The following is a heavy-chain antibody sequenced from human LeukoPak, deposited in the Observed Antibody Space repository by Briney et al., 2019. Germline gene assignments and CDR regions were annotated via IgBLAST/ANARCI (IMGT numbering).Heavy chain of an antibody. CDR2: IKQDGSEK. V-gene: IGHV3-7*03. D-gene: IGHD2-15*01. J-gene: IGHJ5*02. Sequence: PGGSLRLSCAASGFTFSSYWMSWVRQAPGKGLEWVANIKQDGSEKYYVDSAKGRFTISRDNAKNSLYLQMNSLRAEDTAVYYCAREDCSGGSCYPWWFDPWGQGTLVTVSS. CDR3: AREDCSGGSCYPWWFDP. CDR1: GFTFSSYW.